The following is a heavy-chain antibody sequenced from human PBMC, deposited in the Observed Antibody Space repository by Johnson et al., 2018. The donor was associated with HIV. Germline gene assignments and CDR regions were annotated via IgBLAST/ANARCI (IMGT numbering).Heavy chain of an antibody. CDR2: ISSSGSTI. J-gene: IGHJ3*01. CDR1: GLTFSDYD. Sequence: QVQLVESGGGLVQPGGSLRLSCAASGLTFSDYDMSWIRQAPGKGLEWVSYISSSGSTIYYADSVEGRFTISRDNAKNSLYLQMNSLRAEDTAVYYCARLLRAPLNDYDSSGHDAFDLWGQGTMVTVSS. D-gene: IGHD3-22*01. CDR3: ARLLRAPLNDYDSSGHDAFDL. V-gene: IGHV3-11*04.